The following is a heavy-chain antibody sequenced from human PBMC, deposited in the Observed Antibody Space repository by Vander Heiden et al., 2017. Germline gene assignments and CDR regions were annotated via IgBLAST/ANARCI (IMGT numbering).Heavy chain of an antibody. CDR2: TYYRSKWYN. CDR3: ARAAKYYYDSSGYYFGWYFDL. D-gene: IGHD3-22*01. V-gene: IGHV6-1*01. Sequence: QVQLQQSGPGLVKPSQTLSLTCAISGDSVSSNSAAWHWIRQSPSRGLEWLGRTYYRSKWYNDYAVSVKSRITINPDTSKNQFSLQLNSVTPEDTAVYYCARAAKYYYDSSGYYFGWYFDLWGRGTLVTVSS. J-gene: IGHJ2*01. CDR1: GDSVSSNSAA.